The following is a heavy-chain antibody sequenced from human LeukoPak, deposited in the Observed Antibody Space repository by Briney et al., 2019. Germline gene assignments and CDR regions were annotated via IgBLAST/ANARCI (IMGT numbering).Heavy chain of an antibody. CDR1: GFTFSRYT. D-gene: IGHD3-22*01. Sequence: GGSLRLSCAASGFTFSRYTMNWVRQAPGKGLEWVSYISSSGNTKYYADSVKGRFTISRDNSKNTLYLQMNSLRAEDTAVYYCARLPIVVITSGGYWGQGTLVTVSS. CDR2: ISSSGNTK. V-gene: IGHV3-48*01. J-gene: IGHJ4*02. CDR3: ARLPIVVITSGGY.